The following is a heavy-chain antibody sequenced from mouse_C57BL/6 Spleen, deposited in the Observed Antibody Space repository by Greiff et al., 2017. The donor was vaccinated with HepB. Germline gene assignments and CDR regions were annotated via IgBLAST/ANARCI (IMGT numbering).Heavy chain of an antibody. J-gene: IGHJ3*01. V-gene: IGHV1-82*01. D-gene: IGHD2-12*01. CDR1: GYAFGSSW. CDR3: AREGAYYTGFAY. CDR2: FYPGDGDT. Sequence: VQLQQSGPELVKPGASVKISCKALGYAFGSSWMNWVKQRPGKGLEWMGRFYPGDGDTNYKGKFKGKATRTADKSSSTAYMQLSSLTSEDSAVYVCAREGAYYTGFAYWGQGTLVTVSA.